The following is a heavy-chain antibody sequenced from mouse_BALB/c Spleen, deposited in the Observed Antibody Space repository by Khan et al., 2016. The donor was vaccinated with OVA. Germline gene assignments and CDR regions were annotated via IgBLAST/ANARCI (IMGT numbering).Heavy chain of an antibody. Sequence: QVQLKQSGPGLVQPSQSLSITCTVSGFSLTNYSVHWVRQSPGKGLEWLGVIWSAGSTDYNAAFISRLTIRKDNSRSQVFFKMNSLQPNDTAIYYWARRCYDYGRGALFAYWGQGTLVTVSA. CDR1: GFSLTNYS. CDR3: ARRCYDYGRGALFAY. D-gene: IGHD2-4*01. V-gene: IGHV2-2*02. CDR2: IWSAGST. J-gene: IGHJ3*01.